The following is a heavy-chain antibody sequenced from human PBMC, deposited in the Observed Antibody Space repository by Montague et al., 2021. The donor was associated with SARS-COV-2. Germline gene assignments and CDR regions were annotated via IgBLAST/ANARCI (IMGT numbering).Heavy chain of an antibody. CDR2: IYYSGST. CDR1: GGSISSYY. CDR3: ARDKVAGRGYYLEY. Sequence: SETLSLTCTVSGGSISSYYWSWIRQPPGKGPEWIGYIYYSGSTNYNPSLKSRVSMSVDTSKNQFSLHLSSVTAADTAVYYCARDKVAGRGYYLEYWGQGTLVTVSS. J-gene: IGHJ4*02. V-gene: IGHV4-59*01. D-gene: IGHD6-19*01.